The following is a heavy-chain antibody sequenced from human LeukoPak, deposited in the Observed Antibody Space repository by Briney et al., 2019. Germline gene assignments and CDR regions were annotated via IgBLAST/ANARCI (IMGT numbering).Heavy chain of an antibody. V-gene: IGHV3-48*03. CDR1: GFTFSSYE. J-gene: IGHJ3*02. D-gene: IGHD5-18*01. Sequence: GGSLRLSCAASGFTFSSYEMNWVRQAPGKGLEWVSYISSSDSTIYYADSVKGRFTISRDNAKNSLYLQINSPRAEDTAVYYCARGYTRSQGTFDIWGQGTMVTVSS. CDR2: ISSSDSTI. CDR3: ARGYTRSQGTFDI.